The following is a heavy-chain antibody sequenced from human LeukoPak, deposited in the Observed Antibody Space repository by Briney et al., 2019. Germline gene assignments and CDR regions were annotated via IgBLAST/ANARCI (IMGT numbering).Heavy chain of an antibody. CDR1: GFTFSSYA. CDR2: ISGSGGST. J-gene: IGHJ5*02. D-gene: IGHD2-2*01. CDR3: AKDRGVVVPAAMNR. V-gene: IGHV3-23*01. Sequence: PGGSLRLSCAASGFTFSSYAMSWVRQAPGKGLEWFSAISGSGGSTYYADSVKGRFTISRDNSKNTLYLQMNSLRAEDTAVYYCAKDRGVVVPAAMNRWGQGTLVTVSS.